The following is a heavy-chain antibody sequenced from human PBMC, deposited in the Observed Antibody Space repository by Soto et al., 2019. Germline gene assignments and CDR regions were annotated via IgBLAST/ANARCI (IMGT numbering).Heavy chain of an antibody. J-gene: IGHJ4*02. CDR2: IYPGDSDT. CDR1: GYSFTSYW. Sequence: GESLKISCKGSGYSFTSYWIGWVRQMPGKGLEWMGIIYPGDSDTRYSPSFQGQVTISADKSISTAYLQWSSLKASDTAMYYCASSRPYDSSGYYGYRFDYWGQGTLVTVSS. D-gene: IGHD3-22*01. CDR3: ASSRPYDSSGYYGYRFDY. V-gene: IGHV5-51*01.